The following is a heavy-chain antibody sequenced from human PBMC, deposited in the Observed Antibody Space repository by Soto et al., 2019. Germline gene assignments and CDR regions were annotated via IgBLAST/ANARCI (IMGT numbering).Heavy chain of an antibody. J-gene: IGHJ6*02. CDR2: ISAYNGNT. D-gene: IGHD1-26*01. CDR1: GYTFTSYG. CDR3: ASGIVGATDYYYYGMDV. V-gene: IGHV1-18*01. Sequence: QVQLVQSGAEVKKPGASVKVSCKASGYTFTSYGISWVRQAPGQGLEWMGWISAYNGNTNYAQKLQGRVTMTTDTSASRAYMELRSLRSDDTAVYYCASGIVGATDYYYYGMDVWGQGTTVTVSS.